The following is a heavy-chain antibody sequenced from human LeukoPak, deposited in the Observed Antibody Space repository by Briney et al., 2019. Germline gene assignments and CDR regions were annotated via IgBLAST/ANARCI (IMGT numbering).Heavy chain of an antibody. J-gene: IGHJ3*02. Sequence: ASVKVSCKVSGYTLTELSMHCVRQAPGKGLEWMGGFDPEDGETIYAQKFQGRVTMTEDTSTDTAYMELSSLRSEDTAVYYCATGRYSSGWPYEGAFDIWGQGTMVTVSS. V-gene: IGHV1-24*01. CDR1: GYTLTELS. CDR2: FDPEDGET. CDR3: ATGRYSSGWPYEGAFDI. D-gene: IGHD6-19*01.